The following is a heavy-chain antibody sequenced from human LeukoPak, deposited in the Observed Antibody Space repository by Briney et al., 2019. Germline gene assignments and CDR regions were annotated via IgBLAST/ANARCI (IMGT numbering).Heavy chain of an antibody. CDR3: ARSSSRGNWFDP. CDR2: INPNSGGT. J-gene: IGHJ5*02. CDR1: GYTFTDYY. Sequence: GASVKVSCKASGYTFTDYYMHWVRQAPGQGLEWMGWINPNSGGTNYAQKFQGRVTMTRDTSISTAYMELSWLTSDDPAVYYCARSSSRGNWFDPWGQGTLVTVSS. D-gene: IGHD1-26*01. V-gene: IGHV1-2*02.